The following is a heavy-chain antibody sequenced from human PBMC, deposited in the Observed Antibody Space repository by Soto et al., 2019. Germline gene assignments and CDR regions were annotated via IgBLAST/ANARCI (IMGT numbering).Heavy chain of an antibody. V-gene: IGHV4-34*01. D-gene: IGHD3-22*01. Sequence: PSETLSLTCAVYGGSFSGYYWSWIRQPPGKGLEWIGEINRSGSTNYNPSLKSRVTISVDTSKNQFSLKLSSVTAADTAVYYCARVGTYCYDSSGYQDGYWGQGTLVTVSS. CDR2: INRSGST. J-gene: IGHJ4*02. CDR1: GGSFSGYY. CDR3: ARVGTYCYDSSGYQDGY.